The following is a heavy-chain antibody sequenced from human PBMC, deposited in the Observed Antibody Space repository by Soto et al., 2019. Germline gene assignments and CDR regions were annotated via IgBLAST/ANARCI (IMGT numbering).Heavy chain of an antibody. J-gene: IGHJ6*02. CDR2: INPNSGGT. Sequence: ASVKVSCKASGYTFTRYGFSWVRQAPGQGLEWMGWINPNSGGTNYAQKFQGWVTMTRDTSISTAYMELSRLRSDDTAVYYCARAVTIFGDTHYYYYGMDVWGQGTTVTVSS. D-gene: IGHD3-3*01. V-gene: IGHV1-2*04. CDR1: GYTFTRYG. CDR3: ARAVTIFGDTHYYYYGMDV.